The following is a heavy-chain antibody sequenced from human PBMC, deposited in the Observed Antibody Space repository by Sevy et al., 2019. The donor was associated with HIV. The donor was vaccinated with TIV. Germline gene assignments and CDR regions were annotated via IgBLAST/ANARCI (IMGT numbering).Heavy chain of an antibody. CDR1: GFAFSDYG. CDR2: IWYDGNNQ. V-gene: IGHV3-33*01. J-gene: IGHJ4*02. CDR3: ARDPRIFGDYLLTYFDY. D-gene: IGHD4-17*01. Sequence: GGSLRLSCVASGFAFSDYGMHWVRQPPGKGLEWVAVIWYDGNNQHYADSVRGRFTISRDNSKNTLYLQLSSLRAEDTAVYYCARDPRIFGDYLLTYFDYWGQGVLVTVSS.